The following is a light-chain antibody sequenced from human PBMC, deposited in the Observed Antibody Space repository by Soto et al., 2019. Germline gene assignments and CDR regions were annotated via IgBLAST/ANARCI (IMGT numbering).Light chain of an antibody. Sequence: EIVLTQSPGTLSLSPGERATLSCRASQSVSSTYLAWYQQKPGQAPRLLIYGASSRATGIPDRFSGSGSGTAFTLTISSLEPEDFAVYYCRQYGTSPWTFGQGTKVDIK. V-gene: IGKV3-20*01. J-gene: IGKJ1*01. CDR3: RQYGTSPWT. CDR2: GAS. CDR1: QSVSSTY.